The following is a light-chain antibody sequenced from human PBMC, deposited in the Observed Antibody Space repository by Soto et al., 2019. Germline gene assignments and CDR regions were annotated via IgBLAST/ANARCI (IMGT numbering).Light chain of an antibody. CDR1: QSVSSSY. CDR2: GAS. V-gene: IGKV3-20*01. J-gene: IGKJ5*01. CDR3: QQYGSSXT. Sequence: EMVLTQSPCTLSLSPGERATLSCRASQSVSSSYLAWYQQKPGQAPRLLIYGASSRATGIPDRFSGSGSGTDFTLTISRLEPEDFAVYYCQQYGSSXTFGQGTRLEIK.